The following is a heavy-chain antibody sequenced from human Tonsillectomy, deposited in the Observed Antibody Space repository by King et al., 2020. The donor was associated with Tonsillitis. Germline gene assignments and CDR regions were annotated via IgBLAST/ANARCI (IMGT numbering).Heavy chain of an antibody. Sequence: VQLVESGGGLVQPGGSLRLSCAASGFTFSSYAMSWVRQAPGKGLEWVSAISGSGGTTYYADSVKGRFTSSRDNSKNTLYLQMNSLRAEDTAVYYCAKVSLTKGYYYYYMDVWGKGTTVTVSS. CDR1: GFTFSSYA. CDR3: AKVSLTKGYYYYYMDV. D-gene: IGHD1-1*01. CDR2: ISGSGGTT. V-gene: IGHV3-23*04. J-gene: IGHJ6*03.